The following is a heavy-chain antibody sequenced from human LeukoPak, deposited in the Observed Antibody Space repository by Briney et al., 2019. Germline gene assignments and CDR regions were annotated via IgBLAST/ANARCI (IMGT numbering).Heavy chain of an antibody. CDR2: IIPIFGTA. Sequence: SVRVSCKASGGTFSSYAISWVRQAPGQGLEWRGRIIPIFGTANYAQKFQGRVTITTDESTSTAYMELSSLRSEDTAVYYCARDRTGTTSRRWFDPWGQGTLVTVFS. J-gene: IGHJ5*02. CDR3: ARDRTGTTSRRWFDP. V-gene: IGHV1-69*05. D-gene: IGHD1-1*01. CDR1: GGTFSSYA.